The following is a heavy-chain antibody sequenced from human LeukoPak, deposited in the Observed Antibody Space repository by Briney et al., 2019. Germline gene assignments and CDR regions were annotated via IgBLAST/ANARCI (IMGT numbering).Heavy chain of an antibody. CDR3: ARAYGRVY. J-gene: IGHJ4*02. V-gene: IGHV3-21*01. Sequence: GGSLRLSCEASGFSFSSYNMDWVRQTPGKGLEWISSITTSSTYTFYADSVKGRFTISRDNAKNSLYLQMNSLRAEDTAVYYCARAYGRVYWGQGTLVTVSS. CDR2: ITTSSTYT. CDR1: GFSFSSYN. D-gene: IGHD1-26*01.